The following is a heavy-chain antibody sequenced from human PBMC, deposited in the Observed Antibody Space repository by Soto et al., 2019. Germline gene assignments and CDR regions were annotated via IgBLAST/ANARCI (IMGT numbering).Heavy chain of an antibody. CDR1: GGSFSGYY. CDR2: INHSGST. V-gene: IGHV4-34*01. J-gene: IGHJ4*02. CDR3: ARDIVATKEGDY. Sequence: SETLSLTCAVYGGSFSGYYWSWIRQPPGKGLEWIGEINHSGSTNYNPSLKSRVTISVDTSKNQFSLKLSSVTAADTAVYYCARDIVATKEGDYWGQGTLVTVSS. D-gene: IGHD5-12*01.